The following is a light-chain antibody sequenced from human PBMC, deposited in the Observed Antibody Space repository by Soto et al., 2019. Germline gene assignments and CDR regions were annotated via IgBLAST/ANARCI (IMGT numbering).Light chain of an antibody. V-gene: IGKV3-15*01. J-gene: IGKJ4*01. CDR2: GAS. CDR3: HQYNNWPLT. Sequence: DMVMTHSPATLSVSPGERATLSCRASQSVSSSLAWYQQKPGQAPRFLIYGASTRATGIPARFSGSGSGTEFTLTISSLQSEDFAVYYCHQYNNWPLTFGGGTKVDIK. CDR1: QSVSSS.